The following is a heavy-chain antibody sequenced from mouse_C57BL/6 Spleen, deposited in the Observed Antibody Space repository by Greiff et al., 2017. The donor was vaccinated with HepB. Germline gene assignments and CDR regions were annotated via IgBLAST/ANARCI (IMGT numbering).Heavy chain of an antibody. CDR3: AIPLLTTVVAPFAY. CDR1: GYTFTSYW. V-gene: IGHV1-74*01. J-gene: IGHJ3*01. Sequence: QVQLKQPGAELVKPGASVKVSCKASGYTFTSYWMHWVKQRPGQGLEWIGRIHPSDSDTNYNQKFKGKATLTVDKSSSTAYMQLSSLTSEDSAVYYCAIPLLTTVVAPFAYWGQGTLVTVSA. D-gene: IGHD1-1*01. CDR2: IHPSDSDT.